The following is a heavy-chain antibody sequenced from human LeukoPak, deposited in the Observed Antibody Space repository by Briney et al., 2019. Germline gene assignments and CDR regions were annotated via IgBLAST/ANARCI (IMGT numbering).Heavy chain of an antibody. J-gene: IGHJ4*02. V-gene: IGHV3-23*01. D-gene: IGHD4-17*01. CDR1: GFTFTTYG. CDR3: AKAGYGDYQPTDY. CDR2: ISGSGGST. Sequence: GGSLRLSCAASGFTFTTYGMSWVRRAPGKGLEWVSAISGSGGSTYYADSVKGRFTISRDNSKNTLYLQMNSLRAEDTAVYYCAKAGYGDYQPTDYWGQGTLVTVSS.